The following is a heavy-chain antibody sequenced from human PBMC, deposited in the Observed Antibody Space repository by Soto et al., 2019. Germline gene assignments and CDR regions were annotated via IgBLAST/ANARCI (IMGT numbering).Heavy chain of an antibody. CDR2: ISYDASIK. Sequence: QVQVVESGGGVVQPGRSLRLSCAGSGFPFSGYGMHWVRQAPGKGLEWVAVISYDASIKYYADSVKGRFTISRDNSKNTLYLQMNSLRAEDTAVYYCARPGLDLWSGRYVFDYWGQGALITVSS. D-gene: IGHD3-3*01. J-gene: IGHJ4*02. V-gene: IGHV3-30*03. CDR1: GFPFSGYG. CDR3: ARPGLDLWSGRYVFDY.